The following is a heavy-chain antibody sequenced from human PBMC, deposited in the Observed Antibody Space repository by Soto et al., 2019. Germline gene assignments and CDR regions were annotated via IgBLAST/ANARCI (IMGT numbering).Heavy chain of an antibody. V-gene: IGHV3-21*01. CDR1: GFTFSSYS. CDR2: ISSSSSYI. D-gene: IGHD3-3*01. Sequence: GGSLRLSCAASGFTFSSYSMNWVRQAPGKGLEWVSSISSSSSYIYYADSVKGRFTISRDNAKNSLYLQMNSLRAEDTAVYYCARAKVTILIPVAYYYYGMDVWGQRTTVTVSS. J-gene: IGHJ6*02. CDR3: ARAKVTILIPVAYYYYGMDV.